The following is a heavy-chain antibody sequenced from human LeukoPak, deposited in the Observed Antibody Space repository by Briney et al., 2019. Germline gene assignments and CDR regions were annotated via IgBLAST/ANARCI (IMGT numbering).Heavy chain of an antibody. CDR2: IGGDGTT. Sequence: PGGSLRLSCATSGFTFSNCGMSWVRQAPGKGLQWLSVIGGDGTTYYADSVKGRFTVSRDNSENTLYLQMNNLRAEDTAVYYCVKGPYGLGIYYGMDVWGQGTTVTV. CDR3: VKGPYGLGIYYGMDV. V-gene: IGHV3-23*01. J-gene: IGHJ6*02. CDR1: GFTFSNCG. D-gene: IGHD3-10*01.